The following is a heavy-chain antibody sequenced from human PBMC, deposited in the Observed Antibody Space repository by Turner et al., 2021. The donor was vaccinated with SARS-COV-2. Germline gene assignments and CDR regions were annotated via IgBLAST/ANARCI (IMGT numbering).Heavy chain of an antibody. CDR2: INPGDSDT. CDR1: GYSFTSYW. Sequence: EVQLVQSGTEVKKPGEFLRISCKGSGYSFTSYWIAWVRQMPGKGLGWMGIINPGDSDTRYSPSFQGQVTISVDKSISTAYLQWSSLKASDTAMYYCARLGSVVAPDTFLGPRYCTVTNCVGFDPWGQGTLVTVSS. J-gene: IGHJ5*02. D-gene: IGHD2-8*02. CDR3: ARLGSVVAPDTFLGPRYCTVTNCVGFDP. V-gene: IGHV5-51*01.